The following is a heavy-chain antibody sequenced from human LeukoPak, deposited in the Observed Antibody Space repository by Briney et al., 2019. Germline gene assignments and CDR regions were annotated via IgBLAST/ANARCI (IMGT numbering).Heavy chain of an antibody. CDR1: GFTFSSYA. J-gene: IGHJ4*02. CDR3: ARAFSRAVAGPNGDY. CDR2: ISSNGGST. Sequence: GGSLRLSRAASGFTFSSYAMHWVRQAPGKGLEYVSAISSNGGSTYYANSVKGRFTTSRDNSKNTLYLQMGSLRAEDMAVYYCARAFSRAVAGPNGDYWGQGTLVTVSS. D-gene: IGHD6-19*01. V-gene: IGHV3-64*01.